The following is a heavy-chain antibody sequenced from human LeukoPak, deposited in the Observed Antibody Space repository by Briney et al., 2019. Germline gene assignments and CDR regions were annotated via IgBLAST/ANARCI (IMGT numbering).Heavy chain of an antibody. CDR3: ARVEKGYYGSGSYDF. J-gene: IGHJ4*02. D-gene: IGHD3-10*01. CDR1: GYTFTSYG. CDR2: ISAYNGNT. Sequence: GASVKVSCKASGYTFTSYGISWVRQAPGQGLEWMGWISAYNGNTNYAQKLQGRVTVTTDTSTSTAYMELRSLRSDDTAVYYCARVEKGYYGSGSYDFWGQGTLVTVSS. V-gene: IGHV1-18*01.